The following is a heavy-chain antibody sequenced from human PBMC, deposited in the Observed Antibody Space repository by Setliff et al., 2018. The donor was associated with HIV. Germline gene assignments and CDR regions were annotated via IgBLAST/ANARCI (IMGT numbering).Heavy chain of an antibody. Sequence: GASVKVSCKASGYRFTDYYIHWVRQAPGQGLEWMGWISVYNGNTNYAEKFQGRVTMTTDTSASTAYMDLRSLRADDTALYYCARVPRTGPLDYWGQGTLVTVSS. CDR2: ISVYNGNT. CDR1: GYRFTDYY. J-gene: IGHJ4*02. V-gene: IGHV1-18*01. CDR3: ARVPRTGPLDY.